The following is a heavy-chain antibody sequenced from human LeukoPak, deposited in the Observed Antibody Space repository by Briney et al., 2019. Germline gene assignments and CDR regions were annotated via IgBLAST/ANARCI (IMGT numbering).Heavy chain of an antibody. CDR3: ARDDEAAGDY. Sequence: PGGSPRLSCAASGFTFSRYWMSWVRQAPGKGLEWVANIKVDGSEKDYVDSVKGRFTISRDNAKNSLYLQMNSLRAEDTAVYYCARDDEAAGDYWGQGTLVTVSS. V-gene: IGHV3-7*01. D-gene: IGHD6-13*01. CDR2: IKVDGSEK. CDR1: GFTFSRYW. J-gene: IGHJ4*02.